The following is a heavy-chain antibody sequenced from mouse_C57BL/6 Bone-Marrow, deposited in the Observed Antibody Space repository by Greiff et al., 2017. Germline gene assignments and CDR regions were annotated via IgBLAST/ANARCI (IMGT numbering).Heavy chain of an antibody. Sequence: EVHLVESGEGLVKPGGSLKLSCAASGFTFSSYAMSWVRQTPEKRLEWVAYISSGGDYIYYADTVKGRFTISRDNARNTLYLQMSSLKSEDTAMYYCTREGTVVPYYYAMGYWGQGTSVTVSS. D-gene: IGHD1-1*01. V-gene: IGHV5-9-1*02. J-gene: IGHJ4*01. CDR2: ISSGGDYI. CDR3: TREGTVVPYYYAMGY. CDR1: GFTFSSYA.